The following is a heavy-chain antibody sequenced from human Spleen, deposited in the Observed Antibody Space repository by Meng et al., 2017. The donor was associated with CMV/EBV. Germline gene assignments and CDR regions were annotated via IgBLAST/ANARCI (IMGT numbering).Heavy chain of an antibody. Sequence: VSGVSMSSGGYYWTWIRQLPEKGLEWIGYIYFRGNSYLNPSLKGRLTLSVDTSKNQFSLELTSLTAADTAVYYCASSIMAASYYFDSWGQGTLVTVSS. CDR1: GVSMSSGGYY. J-gene: IGHJ4*02. D-gene: IGHD3-16*01. CDR3: ASSIMAASYYFDS. V-gene: IGHV4-31*02. CDR2: IYFRGNS.